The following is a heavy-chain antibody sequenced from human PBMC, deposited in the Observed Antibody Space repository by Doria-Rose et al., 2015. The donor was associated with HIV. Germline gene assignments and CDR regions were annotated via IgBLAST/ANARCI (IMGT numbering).Heavy chain of an antibody. J-gene: IGHJ4*02. D-gene: IGHD6-13*01. CDR2: ILADDER. V-gene: IGHV2-26*01. CDR1: GVSLSSPGMG. CDR3: ARIKSSRWYHKYYFDF. Sequence: ESGPVLVKPTETLTLTCTVSGVSLSSPGMGVSWIRQPPGKALEWPAIILADDERSYNTSLKSRLTISRGTSKSQVVLTMTDMDTVDTATYYCARIKSSRWYHKYYFDFWGQGTLVIVSA.